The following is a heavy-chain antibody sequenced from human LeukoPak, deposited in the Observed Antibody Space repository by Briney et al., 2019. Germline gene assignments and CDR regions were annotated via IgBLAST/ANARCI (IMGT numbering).Heavy chain of an antibody. CDR2: ISYDGSKK. D-gene: IGHD5-12*01. CDR1: GFTFGSYA. V-gene: IGHV3-30*04. J-gene: IGHJ4*02. CDR3: ARDADVVVATNYFDY. Sequence: GGSLRLSCAASGFTFGSYAVHWVRQAPGKGLEWVAVISYDGSKKYYVDSVKGRFTISRDNSKNTMYLQMNSLRAEDTAVYYCARDADVVVATNYFDYWGQGTLVTVSS.